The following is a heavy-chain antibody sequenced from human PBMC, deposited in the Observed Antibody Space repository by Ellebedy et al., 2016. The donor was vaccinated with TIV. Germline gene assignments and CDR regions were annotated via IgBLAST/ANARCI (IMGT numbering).Heavy chain of an antibody. J-gene: IGHJ4*02. Sequence: GESLKISCAASGFTFSSYAMSWVRQAPGKGLEWVSGFGVSDDTTYYADSVKGRFTISRDNSQSKLYLQMNSLRAEDTAIYYCARGRSGTYIHHAFDSWGQGTLVTVSS. V-gene: IGHV3-23*01. CDR2: FGVSDDTT. D-gene: IGHD1-14*01. CDR1: GFTFSSYA. CDR3: ARGRSGTYIHHAFDS.